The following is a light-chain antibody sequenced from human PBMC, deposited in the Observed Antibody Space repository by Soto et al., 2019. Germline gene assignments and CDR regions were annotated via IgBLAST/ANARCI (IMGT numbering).Light chain of an antibody. CDR3: PQSYNTPMT. CDR2: DAS. V-gene: IGKV1-39*01. J-gene: IGKJ1*01. Sequence: IEGTQSPSSLAASLGDRVTITCRASQTIGTYVNWYRQKSGAAPELLIYDASTLQSGVPSRFRGGASGTDFTLTISSLQLDDFATYYCPQSYNTPMTFGQGTKVEIK. CDR1: QTIGTY.